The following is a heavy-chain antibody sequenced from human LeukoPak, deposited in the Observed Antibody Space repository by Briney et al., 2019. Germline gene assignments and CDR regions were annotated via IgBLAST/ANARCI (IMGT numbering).Heavy chain of an antibody. J-gene: IGHJ3*02. CDR3: AKDRIVVAGSSSAFDI. V-gene: IGHV3-9*01. D-gene: IGHD3-22*01. CDR2: INWNSGNI. CDR1: GFTFEDYA. Sequence: GGSLRLSCAASGFTFEDYAMHWVRQAPGKGLEWVSGINWNSGNIGYADSVKGRFTISRDNAKNSMYLQMNSLRAEDTALYYCAKDRIVVAGSSSAFDIWGQGTMVTVSS.